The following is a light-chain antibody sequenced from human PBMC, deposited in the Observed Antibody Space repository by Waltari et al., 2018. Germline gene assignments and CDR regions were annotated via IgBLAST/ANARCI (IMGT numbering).Light chain of an antibody. CDR1: QSLSRA. Sequence: EIVLTQSPGNLSLSPGERATLSCRASQSLSRALAWYQQKPGQAPRLRIYDASTRAIGIPDRFSGGGSGTDFSLTISRLEPEDFAVYYCQHYVRLPVTFGQGTTVEIK. CDR3: QHYVRLPVT. J-gene: IGKJ1*01. CDR2: DAS. V-gene: IGKV3-20*01.